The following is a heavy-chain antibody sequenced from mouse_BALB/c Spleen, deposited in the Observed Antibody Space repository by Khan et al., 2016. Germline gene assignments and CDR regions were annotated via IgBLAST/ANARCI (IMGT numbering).Heavy chain of an antibody. CDR3: ARYYDYYFDY. CDR1: VYSITSDYA. D-gene: IGHD2-4*01. J-gene: IGHJ2*01. Sequence: EVELVESGPGLVKPSQSLSLTCTVTVYSITSDYAWNWIRQFPGNKLEWMGYISYSGSTSYNPSLKSRISITRDTSKNQFFLQLNSVTTEDTATYYCARYYDYYFDYWGQGTTLTVSS. CDR2: ISYSGST. V-gene: IGHV3-2*02.